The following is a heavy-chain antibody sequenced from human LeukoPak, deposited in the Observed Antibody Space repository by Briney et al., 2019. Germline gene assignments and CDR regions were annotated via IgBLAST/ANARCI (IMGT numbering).Heavy chain of an antibody. CDR3: AKGDIAVVPAAIRFDY. CDR1: GFTFSSYA. J-gene: IGHJ4*02. CDR2: ISGSGGST. Sequence: PGGSLRLSCAASGFTFSSYAMSWVRQAPGKGLEWVSAISGSGGSTYYADSVKGRFTISRDNSKNTLYLQMNSLRAEDTAVYYCAKGDIAVVPAAIRFDYWGQGTLVTVSS. V-gene: IGHV3-23*01. D-gene: IGHD2-2*01.